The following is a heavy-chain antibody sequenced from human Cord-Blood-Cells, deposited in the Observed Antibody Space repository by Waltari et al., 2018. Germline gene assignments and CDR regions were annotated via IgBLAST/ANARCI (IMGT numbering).Heavy chain of an antibody. CDR3: ARFNDFWSGYYWYFDL. V-gene: IGHV4-59*01. J-gene: IGHJ2*01. CDR1: GGSISSYY. Sequence: QVQLQESGPGLVKPSETLSLTCTVSGGSISSYYWSWIRQPPGQGLVWIGYIYYSGSTNYNPSLKSRVTISVDTSKNQFSLKLSSVTAADTAVYYCARFNDFWSGYYWYFDLWGRGTLVTVSS. CDR2: IYYSGST. D-gene: IGHD3-3*01.